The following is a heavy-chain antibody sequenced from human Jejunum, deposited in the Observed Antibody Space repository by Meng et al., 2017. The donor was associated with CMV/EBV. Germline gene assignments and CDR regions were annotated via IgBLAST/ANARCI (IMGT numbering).Heavy chain of an antibody. D-gene: IGHD4/OR15-4a*01. CDR2: IYSDGST. CDR1: GFTFTNYD. J-gene: IGHJ4*02. Sequence: EVQMLESXXGLVQXGGSLRLSCTTSGFTFTNYDLTWVRQAPGKGLEWVSVIYSDGSTYYADSVKGRFTISRDNSRNTLYLQMNSLRAEDTAVYYCGRESGANSGIDYWGQGTLVTVSS. V-gene: IGHV3-66*01. CDR3: GRESGANSGIDY.